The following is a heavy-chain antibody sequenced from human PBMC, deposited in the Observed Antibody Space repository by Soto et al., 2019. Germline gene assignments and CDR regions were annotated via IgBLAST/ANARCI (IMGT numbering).Heavy chain of an antibody. CDR1: GFTLSSYS. D-gene: IGHD6-19*01. Sequence: EVQLVESGGGMVQPGGSLRVSCAASGFTLSSYSMHWVRQAPGKGLEWVSYISGSGGTIYYADSVKGRFTISRDNAKNSLSVQMNSLRDEDTAVSFCARDPGLRSSGWSYYFDFWGQGTRVTVSS. J-gene: IGHJ4*02. V-gene: IGHV3-48*02. CDR2: ISGSGGTI. CDR3: ARDPGLRSSGWSYYFDF.